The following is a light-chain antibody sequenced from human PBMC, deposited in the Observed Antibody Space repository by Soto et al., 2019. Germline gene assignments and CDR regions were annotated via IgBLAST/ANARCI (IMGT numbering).Light chain of an antibody. CDR3: QQYSSCLYS. J-gene: IGKJ2*01. CDR2: HAS. Sequence: DIHMTQSPSTLSASAGDRVTITCRASQSISNWLAWYQQKPGKAPKLLIYHASSLQSGVPSRFTGSGSGTEFTLTITSLQPDYFATYFCQQYSSCLYSFGQGTKLEIK. V-gene: IGKV1-5*01. CDR1: QSISNW.